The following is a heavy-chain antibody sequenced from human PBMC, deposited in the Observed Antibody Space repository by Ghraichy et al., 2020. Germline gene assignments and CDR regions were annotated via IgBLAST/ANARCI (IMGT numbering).Heavy chain of an antibody. Sequence: SETLSLTCAVSGGSLSVYYCSWIRQSPGKGLEWIGEINHSGNTNYNPSLGSRVTVSAARSTTQVSLHLRSVTAADTATYYCASLSIAVDGTGGFWGQGTLVTVSS. CDR1: GGSLSVYY. D-gene: IGHD6-19*01. J-gene: IGHJ4*02. V-gene: IGHV4-34*01. CDR3: ASLSIAVDGTGGF. CDR2: INHSGNT.